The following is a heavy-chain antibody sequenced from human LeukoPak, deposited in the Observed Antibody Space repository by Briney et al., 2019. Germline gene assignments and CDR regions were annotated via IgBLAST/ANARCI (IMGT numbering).Heavy chain of an antibody. J-gene: IGHJ6*03. V-gene: IGHV3-48*01. CDR3: ARKYCSSTSCYFTNMDV. CDR2: ISSSSSPI. CDR1: GFTFTTYS. D-gene: IGHD2-2*01. Sequence: GGSLRLSCAASGFTFTTYSMNWVRQAPGKGLEWVSFISSSSSPIFYADSVKGRFTISRDNAENSLYLQMNSLRAEDTAVYYCARKYCSSTSCYFTNMDVWGKGTTVTVSS.